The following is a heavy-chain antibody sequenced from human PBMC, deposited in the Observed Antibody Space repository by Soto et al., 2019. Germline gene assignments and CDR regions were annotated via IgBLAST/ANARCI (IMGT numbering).Heavy chain of an antibody. CDR1: GGSISSGGYY. J-gene: IGHJ4*02. D-gene: IGHD3-3*01. CDR3: AREVFVLRFLEWYFDY. Sequence: NPSETLSLTCTVSGGSISSGGYYWSWIRQHPGKGLEWIGYIYYSGSTYYNLSLKSRVTISVDTSKNQFSLKLSSVTAADTAVYYCAREVFVLRFLEWYFDYWGQGTLVTVSS. V-gene: IGHV4-31*03. CDR2: IYYSGST.